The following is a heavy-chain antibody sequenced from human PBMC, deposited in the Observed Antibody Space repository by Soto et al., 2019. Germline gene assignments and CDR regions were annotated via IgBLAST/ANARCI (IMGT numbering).Heavy chain of an antibody. CDR3: VKLTDF. Sequence: GGSLRLSCSDSGFTFSTYDVHWVRQAPGKGLEFVAGISPTGVSTYYADSVKGRSTISRDNSKNTLYLQMRSLRPDDTAVYYCVKLTDFWGQGTLVTVSS. V-gene: IGHV3-64D*06. J-gene: IGHJ4*02. CDR1: GFTFSTYD. D-gene: IGHD3-9*01. CDR2: ISPTGVST.